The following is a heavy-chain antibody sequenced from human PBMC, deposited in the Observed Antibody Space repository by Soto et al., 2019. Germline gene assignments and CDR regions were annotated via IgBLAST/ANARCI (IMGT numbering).Heavy chain of an antibody. D-gene: IGHD6-19*01. J-gene: IGHJ6*02. CDR2: RDQSGGT. CDR3: ARQDSYGWSGESLDV. CDR1: GDSLRGQS. Sequence: QVQLQQWGAGLLKASETLSLTCAVVGDSLRGQSWNWIRKSPGKGVDWIGERDQSGGTNYNPSLKHRAIIADDTSKNQFALTLTSVPAADTAVYYCARQDSYGWSGESLDVWGQGTTGTVSS. V-gene: IGHV4-34*01.